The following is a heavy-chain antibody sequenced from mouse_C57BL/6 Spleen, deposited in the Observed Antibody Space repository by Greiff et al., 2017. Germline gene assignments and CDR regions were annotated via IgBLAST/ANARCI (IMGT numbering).Heavy chain of an antibody. D-gene: IGHD1-1*01. Sequence: VKLQESGAELARPGASVKLSCKASGYTFTSYGISWVKQRTGQGLEWIGEIYPRSGNTYYNEKFKGKATLTADKSSSTAYMELRSLTSEDSAVYFCAREFITTVVATRAMDYWGQGTSVTVSS. CDR1: GYTFTSYG. CDR3: AREFITTVVATRAMDY. V-gene: IGHV1-81*01. J-gene: IGHJ4*01. CDR2: IYPRSGNT.